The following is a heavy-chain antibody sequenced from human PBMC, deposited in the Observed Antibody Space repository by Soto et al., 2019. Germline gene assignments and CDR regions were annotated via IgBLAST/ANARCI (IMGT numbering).Heavy chain of an antibody. V-gene: IGHV3-48*02. CDR1: GFSFSNYN. CDR2: ITDSSDTV. J-gene: IGHJ4*02. Sequence: PGGSLRLSCVASGFSFSNYNMSWVRQAPGKGLEWVSYITDSSDTVHYADSVRGRFTISRDNAESSLYLQMNSLRDEDTAVYFCARDFGHGYYLDYWGRGTLVTVSS. CDR3: ARDFGHGYYLDY. D-gene: IGHD3-3*01.